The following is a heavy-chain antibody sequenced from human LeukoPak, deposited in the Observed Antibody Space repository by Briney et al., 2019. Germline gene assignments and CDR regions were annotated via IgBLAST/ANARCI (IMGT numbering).Heavy chain of an antibody. V-gene: IGHV6-1*01. J-gene: IGHJ5*02. CDR3: ARGLREQWLVAQFRFDP. D-gene: IGHD6-19*01. CDR2: TYYRSKWYN. Sequence: SQTLSLTCAISGDSVSSNSATWNWIRQSPSRGLEWLGRTYYRSKWYNDYAVSVKSRITINVDTSKNQFSLQLNSVTPEDTAVYYCARGLREQWLVAQFRFDPWGQGTLVTVSS. CDR1: GDSVSSNSAT.